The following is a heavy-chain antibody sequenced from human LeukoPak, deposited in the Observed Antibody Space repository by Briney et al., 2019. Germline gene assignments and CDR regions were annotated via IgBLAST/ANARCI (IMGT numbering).Heavy chain of an antibody. Sequence: SVKVSCKASGGTFSSYAISWVRQAPGQGLEWMGRVIPILGIANYAQKFQGRVTITADKSTSTAYMELSSLRSEDTAVYYCARMYYYDSSGYYPNWFDPWGQGTLVTVSS. J-gene: IGHJ5*02. CDR3: ARMYYYDSSGYYPNWFDP. D-gene: IGHD3-22*01. V-gene: IGHV1-69*04. CDR2: VIPILGIA. CDR1: GGTFSSYA.